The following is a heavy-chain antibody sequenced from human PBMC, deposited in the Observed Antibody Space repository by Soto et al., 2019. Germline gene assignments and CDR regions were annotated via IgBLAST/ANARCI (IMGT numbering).Heavy chain of an antibody. J-gene: IGHJ5*02. CDR1: EYSFENQW. Sequence: GESLKISWKGSEYSFENQWIGWVRQMPGEGLEWMVIISPDDSDTLYSPSFQGQVTISADKSISTVYLQWSSLKASDTAIYYCTKRRRDVSIPGPGFDPWGQGTLVTVSS. CDR2: ISPDDSDT. V-gene: IGHV5-51*01. CDR3: TKRRRDVSIPGPGFDP. D-gene: IGHD2-21*01.